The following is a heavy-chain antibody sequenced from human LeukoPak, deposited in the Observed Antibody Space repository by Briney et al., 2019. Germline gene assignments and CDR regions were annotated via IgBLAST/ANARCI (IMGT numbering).Heavy chain of an antibody. V-gene: IGHV3-23*01. CDR1: GFSFSSYA. J-gene: IGHJ4*02. CDR3: AKYAGITIFGVVPPDY. Sequence: GGSLRLSCAVSGFSFSSYAMSWVRQAPGKGLEWVSVISDSGGSTYYADSVKGRFTISRDNSKNTLYLQMNSLRAEDTAVYYCAKYAGITIFGVVPPDYWGQGTLVTVSS. CDR2: ISDSGGST. D-gene: IGHD3-3*01.